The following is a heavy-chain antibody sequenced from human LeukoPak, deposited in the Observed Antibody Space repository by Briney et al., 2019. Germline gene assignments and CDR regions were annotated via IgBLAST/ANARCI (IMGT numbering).Heavy chain of an antibody. D-gene: IGHD6-13*01. CDR1: GYTFTNYA. CDR2: ISAYNGNT. V-gene: IGHV1-18*01. Sequence: ASVKVSCKASGYTFTNYAISWVRQAPGQGLEWMGWISAYNGNTNYAQNLQGRVTMTTDTSTSTAYMELRSLRSDDTAVYYCARDVYSIAAAGTFDYWGQGTLVTVSS. J-gene: IGHJ4*02. CDR3: ARDVYSIAAAGTFDY.